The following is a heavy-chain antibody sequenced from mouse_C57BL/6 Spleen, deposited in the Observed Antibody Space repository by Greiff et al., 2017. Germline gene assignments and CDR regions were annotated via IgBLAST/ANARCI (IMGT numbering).Heavy chain of an antibody. Sequence: QVQLQQPGAELVRPGSSVKLSCKASGYTFTSYWMDWVKQRPGQGLEWIGNIYPSDNETHYNQKFKDKATLTVDKSSSTAYMQLSSLTSEDSGVYYCARNYDYGDYAMDDWGQGTSVTVAS. V-gene: IGHV1-61*01. D-gene: IGHD2-4*01. J-gene: IGHJ4*01. CDR2: IYPSDNET. CDR3: ARNYDYGDYAMDD. CDR1: GYTFTSYW.